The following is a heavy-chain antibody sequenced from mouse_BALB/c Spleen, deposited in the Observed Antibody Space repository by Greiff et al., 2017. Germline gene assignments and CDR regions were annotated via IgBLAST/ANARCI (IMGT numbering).Heavy chain of an antibody. D-gene: IGHD1-1*01. J-gene: IGHJ2*01. Sequence: VQLQQSGAELVRPGSSVKISCKASGYAFSSYWMNWVKQRPGQGLEWIGQIYPGDGDTNYNGKFKGKATLTADKSSSTAYMQLKSLTSEDSAVYYCARRGGSSYFDYWGQGTTLTVSS. CDR3: ARRGGSSYFDY. V-gene: IGHV1-80*01. CDR1: GYAFSSYW. CDR2: IYPGDGDT.